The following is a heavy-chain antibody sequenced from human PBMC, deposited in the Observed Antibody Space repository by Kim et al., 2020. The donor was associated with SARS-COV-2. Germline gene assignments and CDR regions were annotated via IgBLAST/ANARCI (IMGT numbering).Heavy chain of an antibody. J-gene: IGHJ4*02. CDR2: ISYDGSNK. V-gene: IGHV3-30*18. Sequence: GGSLRLSCAASGFTFSSYGMHWVRQAPGKGLEWVAVISYDGSNKYYADSVKGRFTISRDNSKNTLYLQMNSLRAEDTAVYYCAKDHWASGGPNWGQGTLVTVSS. CDR3: AKDHWASGGPN. D-gene: IGHD3-16*01. CDR1: GFTFSSYG.